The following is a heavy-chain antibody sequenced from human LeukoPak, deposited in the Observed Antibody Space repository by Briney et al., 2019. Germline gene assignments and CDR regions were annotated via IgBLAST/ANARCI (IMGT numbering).Heavy chain of an antibody. CDR3: ARGRLSRYNWFDP. V-gene: IGHV4-38-2*02. Sequence: SETLSLTCTVSGYSISSGYYWGWIRQPPGKGPEWIGSIYHSGSTYYNPSLKSRVTISVDTSKNQFSLKLSSVTAADTAVYYCARGRLSRYNWFDPWGQGTLVTVSS. J-gene: IGHJ5*02. CDR1: GYSISSGYY. CDR2: IYHSGST. D-gene: IGHD3-16*02.